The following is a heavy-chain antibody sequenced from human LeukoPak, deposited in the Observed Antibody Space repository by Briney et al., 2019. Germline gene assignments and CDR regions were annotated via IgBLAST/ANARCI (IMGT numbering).Heavy chain of an antibody. J-gene: IGHJ4*02. CDR2: IKQDGSEK. V-gene: IGHV3-7*03. D-gene: IGHD4-11*01. CDR3: ARGYTTVTFDY. Sequence: GGSLRLSCAASGFTFSSYWMSWVRQAPGKGLEWVANIKQDGSEKYYVDSVKGRFTISRDNAKNSLYLQMNSLRAEDTALYYCARGYTTVTFDYWGQGTLVTVSS. CDR1: GFTFSSYW.